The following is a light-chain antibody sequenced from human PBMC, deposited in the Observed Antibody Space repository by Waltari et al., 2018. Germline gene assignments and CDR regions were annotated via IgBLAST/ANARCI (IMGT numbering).Light chain of an antibody. Sequence: ELVLTQSPATLSLSPGERVTLACRASESVVDFLVWYQQKPGQPPRLLMYDVSHRATGIPARFSGSGSGTDFSLTISSLEPEDFAVYYCQQRSNWPYMFAFGQGTRLEIK. CDR2: DVS. V-gene: IGKV3-11*01. CDR1: ESVVDF. CDR3: QQRSNWPYMFA. J-gene: IGKJ2*01.